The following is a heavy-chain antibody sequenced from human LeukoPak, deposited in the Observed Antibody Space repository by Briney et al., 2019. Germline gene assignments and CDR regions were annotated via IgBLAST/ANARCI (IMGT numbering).Heavy chain of an antibody. V-gene: IGHV1-18*01. D-gene: IGHD2-8*01. CDR2: ISAYNGNT. CDR3: ARDRGYCTNGVCYGYDY. J-gene: IGHJ4*02. CDR1: GYTFTSYG. Sequence: GASVKVSCKASGYTFTSYGISWVRQAPGQGLEWMGWISAYNGNTNYAQKLQGRVTMTTDTSTSTAYMELRSLRSDDTAVYYCARDRGYCTNGVCYGYDYWGQGTLVTVSS.